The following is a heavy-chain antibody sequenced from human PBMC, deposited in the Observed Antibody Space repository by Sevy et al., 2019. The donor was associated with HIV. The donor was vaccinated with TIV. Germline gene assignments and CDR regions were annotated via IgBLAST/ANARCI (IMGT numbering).Heavy chain of an antibody. CDR2: ISAYNGNT. Sequence: ASVKVSCKASGYTFTSYGISWVRQASGQGLEWMGWISAYNGNTNYAQKLQGRVTMTTDTSTSTAYMELRSLRSDDTAVYYCARGSDILTGYYSVAFDIWGQGTMVTVSS. D-gene: IGHD3-9*01. CDR1: GYTFTSYG. J-gene: IGHJ3*02. V-gene: IGHV1-18*01. CDR3: ARGSDILTGYYSVAFDI.